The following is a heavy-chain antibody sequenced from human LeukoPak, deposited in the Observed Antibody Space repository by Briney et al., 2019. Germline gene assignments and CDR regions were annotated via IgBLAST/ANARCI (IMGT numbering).Heavy chain of an antibody. J-gene: IGHJ1*01. CDR2: IYSSGST. Sequence: PSQTLSLTCTASGGSISSYYWSWIRQPAGKGLEWIGRIYSSGSTNYNPSLKSRVTMSVDTSKNQFSLKVTSVTAADTAVYYCARVGYASSAIYFQQWGQGTLVSVSS. CDR1: GGSISSYY. D-gene: IGHD2-8*01. CDR3: ARVGYASSAIYFQQ. V-gene: IGHV4-4*07.